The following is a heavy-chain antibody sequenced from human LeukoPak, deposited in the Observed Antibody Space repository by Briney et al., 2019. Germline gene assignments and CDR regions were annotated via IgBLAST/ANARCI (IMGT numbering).Heavy chain of an antibody. D-gene: IGHD7-27*01. Sequence: ASVKVSCKASGGTFSSDPISWVRQAPGQGLEWMGRIIPMFGTTNYAQKFQRGVTITTDESTSTAYMELNSLTSEDTAVYYCARDTGVLIYWGQGTLVTVSS. CDR2: IIPMFGTT. CDR1: GGTFSSDP. V-gene: IGHV1-69*05. J-gene: IGHJ4*02. CDR3: ARDTGVLIY.